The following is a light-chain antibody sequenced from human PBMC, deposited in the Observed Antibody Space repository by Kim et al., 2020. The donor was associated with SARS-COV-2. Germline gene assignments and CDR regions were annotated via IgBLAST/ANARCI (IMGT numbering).Light chain of an antibody. CDR1: SSNIGAGFE. J-gene: IGLJ1*01. V-gene: IGLV1-40*01. CDR3: QSYDSSLSDYV. Sequence: RVTISCPGSSSNIGAGFELHWYQQLPGTAPKRLLYDNTNRPSGVPDRLSGSKSGISASLAITGLQAEDEADYYCQSYDSSLSDYVFGTGTKVTVL. CDR2: DNT.